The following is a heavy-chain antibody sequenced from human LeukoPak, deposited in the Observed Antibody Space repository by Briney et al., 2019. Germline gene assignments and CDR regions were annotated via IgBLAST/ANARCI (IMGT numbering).Heavy chain of an antibody. CDR2: ISGSGGST. CDR3: AKIRGYSYGFTAYFDY. V-gene: IGHV3-23*01. D-gene: IGHD5-18*01. CDR1: GFTFSSYA. Sequence: GGSLRLSCAASGFTFSSYAMSWVRQAPGKGLEWVSVISGSGGSTYYADSVKGRFTISRDNSKNTLYLQMNSLRAEDTAVYYCAKIRGYSYGFTAYFDYWGQGTLVTVSS. J-gene: IGHJ4*02.